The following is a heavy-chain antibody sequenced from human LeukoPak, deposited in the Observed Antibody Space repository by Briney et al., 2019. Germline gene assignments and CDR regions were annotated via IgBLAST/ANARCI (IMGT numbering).Heavy chain of an antibody. CDR3: ARDLWSIAAAGRDY. Sequence: GASVKVSCKASGYTFTSYDINWVRQATGQGLEWMGWINPNSGGTNYAQKFQGRVTMTRDTSISTAHMELSRLRSDGTAVYYCARDLWSIAAAGRDYWGQGTLVTVSS. J-gene: IGHJ4*02. D-gene: IGHD6-13*01. V-gene: IGHV1-2*02. CDR1: GYTFTSYD. CDR2: INPNSGGT.